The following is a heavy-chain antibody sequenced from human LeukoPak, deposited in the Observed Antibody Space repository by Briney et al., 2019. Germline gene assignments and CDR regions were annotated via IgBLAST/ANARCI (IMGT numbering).Heavy chain of an antibody. J-gene: IGHJ4*02. Sequence: SQTLSLTCTVSGGSISSGSYYWSWIRQPAGKGLEWIGRIYTSGSTNYNPSLKSRVTMSVDTSKNQFSLKLSSVTAADTAVYYCATRGYGRGGLDYWGQGTLVTVSS. CDR3: ATRGYGRGGLDY. V-gene: IGHV4-61*02. CDR1: GGSISSGSYY. D-gene: IGHD5-18*01. CDR2: IYTSGST.